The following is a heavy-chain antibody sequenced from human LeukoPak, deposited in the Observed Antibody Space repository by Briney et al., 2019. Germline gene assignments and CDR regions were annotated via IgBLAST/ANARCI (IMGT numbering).Heavy chain of an antibody. CDR1: GFPFSIYA. J-gene: IGHJ1*01. D-gene: IGHD5-12*01. CDR2: ISGRSNRT. CDR3: AKHSGYPEYFQH. Sequence: GSPRLSRAASGFPFSIYAMGWGPQAPGKGVEEGSAISGRSNRTYYADSVKGRFTISRDTSKNTLYLQMNSLRAEDTAVYYCAKHSGYPEYFQHWGQGTLLTVSS. V-gene: IGHV3-23*01.